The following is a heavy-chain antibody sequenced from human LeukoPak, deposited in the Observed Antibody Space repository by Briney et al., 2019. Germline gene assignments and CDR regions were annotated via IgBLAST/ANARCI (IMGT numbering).Heavy chain of an antibody. CDR2: INPNSGGT. J-gene: IGHJ4*02. D-gene: IGHD3-22*01. V-gene: IGHV1-2*06. CDR1: GYTFTGYY. CDR3: ARGYDSNTYYYVGY. Sequence: ASVKVSCKASGYTFTGYYMHWVRQAPGQGLDWMGRINPNSGGTDYAQNFQGRVTMTRDTSISTAYMELSRLRSDDTAVYYCARGYDSNTYYYVGYWGQGTLVTVSS.